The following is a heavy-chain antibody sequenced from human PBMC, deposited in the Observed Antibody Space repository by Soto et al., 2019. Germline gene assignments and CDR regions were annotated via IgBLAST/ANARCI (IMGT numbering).Heavy chain of an antibody. Sequence: ASVKVSCKASGYTFTSYAMHWVRQAPGQRLEWMGWINAGNGNTKYSQKFQGRVTITRDTSASTAYMELSSLRSEDTAVYYCAASSETTVVTPFSFDYWGQGTLVTVSS. D-gene: IGHD4-17*01. V-gene: IGHV1-3*01. J-gene: IGHJ4*02. CDR2: INAGNGNT. CDR1: GYTFTSYA. CDR3: AASSETTVVTPFSFDY.